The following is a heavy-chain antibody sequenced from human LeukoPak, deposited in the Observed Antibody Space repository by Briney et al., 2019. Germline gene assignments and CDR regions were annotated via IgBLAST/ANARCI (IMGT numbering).Heavy chain of an antibody. V-gene: IGHV3-30*02. D-gene: IGHD3-9*01. Sequence: PGGSLRLSCEASGITFSNSGMHWVRQAPGRGLEWVTFISSDASNEYYADSVKGRFTISRDNSKKMVYVQMNSLRVEDTAVYYCAKEGEAGYSGGFDHWGQGTLVTVSS. CDR1: GITFSNSG. CDR3: AKEGEAGYSGGFDH. CDR2: ISSDASNE. J-gene: IGHJ4*02.